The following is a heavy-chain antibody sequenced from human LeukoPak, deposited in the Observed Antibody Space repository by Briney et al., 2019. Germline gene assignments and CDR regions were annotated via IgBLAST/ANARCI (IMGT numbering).Heavy chain of an antibody. CDR1: GFTFSGSA. J-gene: IGHJ4*02. D-gene: IGHD2-2*01. Sequence: GGSLRLSCAASGFTFSGSAMSWVRQAPGKGLEWVSAISGSGGSTYYADSVKGRFTISRDNSKNALYLQMNSLRADDTAVYYCAKGGGSTTGCYSVYWGQVTLITVSS. V-gene: IGHV3-23*01. CDR2: ISGSGGST. CDR3: AKGGGSTTGCYSVY.